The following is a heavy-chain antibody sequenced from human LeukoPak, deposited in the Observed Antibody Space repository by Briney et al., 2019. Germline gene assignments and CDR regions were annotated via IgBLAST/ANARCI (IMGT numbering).Heavy chain of an antibody. D-gene: IGHD3-9*01. CDR2: ISAYNGNT. CDR3: ARDKTYYVILTGYPLLVKPFDY. CDR1: GYTFTSYG. J-gene: IGHJ4*02. Sequence: ASVKVSCKASGYTFTSYGISWVRQAPGQGLEWMGWISAYNGNTNYAQKLQGRVTMTTDTSTSTAYMELRSLRSDDTAVYYCARDKTYYVILTGYPLLVKPFDYWGQGTLVTVSS. V-gene: IGHV1-18*01.